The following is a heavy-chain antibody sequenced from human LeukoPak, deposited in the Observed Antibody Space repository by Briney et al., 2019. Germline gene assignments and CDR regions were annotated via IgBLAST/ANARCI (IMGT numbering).Heavy chain of an antibody. CDR1: GGSISSGGYY. Sequence: PSETLSLTCTVSGGSISSGGYYWSWIRQHPGKGLEWIGYIYYSGSTYYNPSLKSRVTISVDTSKNQFSLKLSSVTAADTAVYYCARRKVLYCSGGSCYRRSGFDYWGQGTLVTVSS. CDR2: IYYSGST. J-gene: IGHJ4*02. V-gene: IGHV4-31*03. CDR3: ARRKVLYCSGGSCYRRSGFDY. D-gene: IGHD2-15*01.